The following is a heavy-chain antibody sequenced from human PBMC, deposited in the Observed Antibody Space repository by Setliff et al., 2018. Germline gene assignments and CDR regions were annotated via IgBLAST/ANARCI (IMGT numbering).Heavy chain of an antibody. Sequence: PSETLSLTCAVYGGSFSGYYWSWIRQPPGKGLEWIGEINHSGSTNYTPSLKSRVTISVDTSKNQFSLMLSSVTAADTAVYYCAGGWGYYDNSGYRPIGSWGQGTLVTVSS. J-gene: IGHJ4*02. V-gene: IGHV4-34*01. CDR2: INHSGST. CDR1: GGSFSGYY. CDR3: AGGWGYYDNSGYRPIGS. D-gene: IGHD3-22*01.